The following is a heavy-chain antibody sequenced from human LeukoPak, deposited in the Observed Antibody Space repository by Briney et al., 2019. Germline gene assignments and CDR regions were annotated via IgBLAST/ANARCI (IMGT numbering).Heavy chain of an antibody. CDR3: ARNSLYCSGGRCSKIYYYYMDV. CDR2: FDPEDGET. D-gene: IGHD2-15*01. J-gene: IGHJ6*03. Sequence: ASVKISCKVSGYTLTELSMHWVRQAPGKGLEWVGGFDPEDGETIYAQKFQGRVTMTEDTSTDTAYMELSSLRSEDTAVYYCARNSLYCSGGRCSKIYYYYMDVWGKGTTLTVSS. CDR1: GYTLTELS. V-gene: IGHV1-24*01.